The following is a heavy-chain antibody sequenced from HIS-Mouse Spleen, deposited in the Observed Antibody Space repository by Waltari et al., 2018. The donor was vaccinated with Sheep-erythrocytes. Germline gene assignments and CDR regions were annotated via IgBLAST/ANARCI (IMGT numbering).Heavy chain of an antibody. D-gene: IGHD2-2*01. Sequence: YYADSVKGRFTISRDNSKNTLYLQMNSLRAEDTAVYYCAKDKGGNIVVVPAAMPQYYYYYGMDVWGQGTTVTVSS. V-gene: IGHV3-33*06. J-gene: IGHJ6*02. CDR3: AKDKGGNIVVVPAAMPQYYYYYGMDV.